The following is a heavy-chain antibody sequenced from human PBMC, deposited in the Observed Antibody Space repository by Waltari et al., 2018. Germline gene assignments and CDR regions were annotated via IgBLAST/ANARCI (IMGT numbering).Heavy chain of an antibody. CDR2: IGNSGST. J-gene: IGHJ5*02. V-gene: IGHV4-4*09. D-gene: IGHD3-10*01. Sequence: QVKLQESGPGLVKPSETLSLTCAVSGGSFSSYWWSWICQPPGKGLEWFGEVIGNSGSTNFSPSLKKRSTISKDASKSHFTLNLGSVAAANTSVYYWARGRRGDVDSVIRFDVWGPEVLVTVSS. CDR1: GGSFSSYW. CDR3: ARGRRGDVDSVIRFDV.